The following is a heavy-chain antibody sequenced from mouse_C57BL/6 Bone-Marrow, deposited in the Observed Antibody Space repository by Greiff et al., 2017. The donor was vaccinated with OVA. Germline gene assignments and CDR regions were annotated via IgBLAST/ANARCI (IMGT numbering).Heavy chain of an antibody. V-gene: IGHV1-54*01. D-gene: IGHD1-3*01. CDR2: INPGGGGT. CDR1: GYAFTNYL. Sequence: VMLVESGAELVRPGTSVKVSCKASGYAFTNYLIEWVKQRPGQGLEWIGVINPGGGGTNYNEKFKGKATLTADKSSSTAYMQLSSLTSEDSAVYFCARLRGLIYVDGWGTGTTVTVSS. J-gene: IGHJ1*03. CDR3: ARLRGLIYVDG.